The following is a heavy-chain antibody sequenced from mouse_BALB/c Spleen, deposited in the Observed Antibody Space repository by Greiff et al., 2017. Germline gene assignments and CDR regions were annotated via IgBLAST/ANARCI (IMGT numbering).Heavy chain of an antibody. Sequence: QVQLQQPGAELVRPGASVKLSCKASGYTFTSYWINWVKQRPGQGLEWIGNIYPSDSYTNYNQKFKDKATLTVDKSSSTAYMQLSSPTSEDSAVYYCTREGIYYGYDFAYWGQGTLVTVSA. D-gene: IGHD2-2*01. CDR1: GYTFTSYW. V-gene: IGHV1-69*02. J-gene: IGHJ3*01. CDR2: IYPSDSYT. CDR3: TREGIYYGYDFAY.